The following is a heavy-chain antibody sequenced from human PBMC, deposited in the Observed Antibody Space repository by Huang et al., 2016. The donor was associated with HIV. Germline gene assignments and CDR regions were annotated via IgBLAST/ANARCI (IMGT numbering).Heavy chain of an antibody. CDR3: ARARSGIAAAVYWYFDL. J-gene: IGHJ2*01. CDR1: GGSFSGYY. D-gene: IGHD6-13*01. Sequence: QVQLQQWGAGLLKPSETLSLTCAVYGGSFSGYYWSWIRQPPGTGLEWIGEINNSGSTNYNPSLRSRVTTAVDTSKNQFSLRLRSVTAADTAVYYCARARSGIAAAVYWYFDLWGRGTLVTVSS. V-gene: IGHV4-34*01. CDR2: INNSGST.